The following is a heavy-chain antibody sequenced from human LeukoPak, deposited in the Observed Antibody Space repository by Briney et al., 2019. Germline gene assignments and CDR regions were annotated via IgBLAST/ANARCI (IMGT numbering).Heavy chain of an antibody. CDR1: GGSFSGYY. V-gene: IGHV4-34*01. CDR2: INHSGST. Sequence: SETLSLTCAVYGGSFSGYYWSWIRQPPGKGLEWIGEINHSGSTNYNPSLKSRVTISVDTSKNQFSLKLSSVTAADTAVYYCARLGITGTTGPYNWFDPWGQGTLVTVSS. J-gene: IGHJ5*02. CDR3: ARLGITGTTGPYNWFDP. D-gene: IGHD1-7*01.